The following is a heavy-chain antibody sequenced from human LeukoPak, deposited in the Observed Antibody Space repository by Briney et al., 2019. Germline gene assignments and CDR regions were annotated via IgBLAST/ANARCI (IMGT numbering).Heavy chain of an antibody. Sequence: SETLSLTCSISVDPLRVGRYYWRWIRQSPGKGLEWIGSVYYNGDTLDNPSLKSRDILFVGQAKNQFSVEWTSLTAAETSVHDCARHASGNFDYWGLGTLVTVSS. D-gene: IGHD3-3*01. CDR2: VYYNGDT. CDR1: VDPLRVGRYY. V-gene: IGHV4-39*01. CDR3: ARHASGNFDY. J-gene: IGHJ4*02.